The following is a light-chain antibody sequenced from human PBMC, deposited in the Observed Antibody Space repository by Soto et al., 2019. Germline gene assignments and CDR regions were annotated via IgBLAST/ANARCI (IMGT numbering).Light chain of an antibody. CDR1: QGISSY. CDR3: QQYYSYPWT. Sequence: AIRMTQSPSSFSASTGDRLPHIWRASQGISSYLAWYQQKPGKAPKLLIYAASTLQSGGPARFSGSGSGTDFTLTISCLQSEDFATYYCQQYYSYPWTFVQGTKVDIK. V-gene: IGKV1-8*01. J-gene: IGKJ1*01. CDR2: AAS.